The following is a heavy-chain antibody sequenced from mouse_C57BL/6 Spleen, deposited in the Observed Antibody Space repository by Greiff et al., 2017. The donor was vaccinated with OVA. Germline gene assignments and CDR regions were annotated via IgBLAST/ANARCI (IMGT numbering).Heavy chain of an antibody. CDR1: GFSLTSYG. CDR2: IWGDGST. J-gene: IGHJ4*01. CDR3: AKQSRISYYYGSSPYYYAMDY. V-gene: IGHV2-3*01. Sequence: VQLQQSGPGLVAPSQSLSITCTVSGFSLTSYGVSWVRQPPGKGLEWLGVIWGDGSTNYHSALISRLSISKDNSKSQVFLKLNSLQTDDTATYYCAKQSRISYYYGSSPYYYAMDYWGQGTSVTVSS. D-gene: IGHD1-1*01.